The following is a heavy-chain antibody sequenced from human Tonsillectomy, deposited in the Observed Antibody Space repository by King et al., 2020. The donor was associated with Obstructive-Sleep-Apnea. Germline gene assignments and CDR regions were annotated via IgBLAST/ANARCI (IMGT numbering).Heavy chain of an antibody. J-gene: IGHJ6*02. CDR1: GGSIGSSNYY. D-gene: IGHD2-2*03. Sequence: LQLQESGPGLVKPSETLSLTCTVSGGSIGSSNYYWGWIRQPPGKGLEWIGSINYSGTTHYNPSLRSRVTISVDTCKNQLSLRLTSVTAADTAVYYCARLDIEYSYHYGMDVWGQGTTVTVSS. V-gene: IGHV4-39*07. CDR2: INYSGTT. CDR3: ARLDIEYSYHYGMDV.